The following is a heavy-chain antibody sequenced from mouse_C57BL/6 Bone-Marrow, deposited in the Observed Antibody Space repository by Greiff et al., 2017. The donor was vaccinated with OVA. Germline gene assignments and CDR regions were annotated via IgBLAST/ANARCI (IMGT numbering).Heavy chain of an antibody. D-gene: IGHD1-1*01. CDR1: GYTFTSYW. J-gene: IGHJ4*01. Sequence: VQLQQPGAELVKPGASVKLSCKASGYTFTSYWMHWVKQRPGQGLEWIGMIHPNSGSTNYNEKFKSKATLTVDKSSSTAYMQLSSLTSEDSAVYSCARWRTVPYAMDYWGQGTSVTVSS. CDR2: IHPNSGST. V-gene: IGHV1-64*01. CDR3: ARWRTVPYAMDY.